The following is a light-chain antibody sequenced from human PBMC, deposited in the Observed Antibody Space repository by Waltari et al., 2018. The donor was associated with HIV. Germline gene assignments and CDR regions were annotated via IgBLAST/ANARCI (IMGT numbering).Light chain of an antibody. V-gene: IGLV3-19*01. CDR2: DNN. Sequence: SSELTQDPDVSVALGQTLKITCKGDSLRPYNSNWYQQKPGQAPVLVLHDNNSRPSGVPDRFSGSSSGSTASLTITGAQAEDEAVYYCHSRDSSGYSYVFGTGTQVTVL. CDR1: SLRPYN. J-gene: IGLJ1*01. CDR3: HSRDSSGYSYV.